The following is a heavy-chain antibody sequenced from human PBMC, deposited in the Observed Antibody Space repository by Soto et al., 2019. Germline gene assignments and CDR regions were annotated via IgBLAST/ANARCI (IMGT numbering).Heavy chain of an antibody. CDR1: GGSISSYY. V-gene: IGHV4-59*01. CDR2: IYYSGST. Sequence: ETLSLTCTVSGGSISSYYWSWIRQPPGKGLEWIGYIYYSGSTNYNPSLKSRVTISVDTSKNQFSLKLSSVTAADTAVYYCARDVAGYSSGWSLDWYFDLWGRGTLVTVSS. CDR3: ARDVAGYSSGWSLDWYFDL. D-gene: IGHD6-19*01. J-gene: IGHJ2*01.